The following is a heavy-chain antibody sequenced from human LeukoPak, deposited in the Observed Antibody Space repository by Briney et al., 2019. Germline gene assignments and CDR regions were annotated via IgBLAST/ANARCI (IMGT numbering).Heavy chain of an antibody. D-gene: IGHD3-3*01. CDR1: GFTFSSYG. Sequence: GGSLRLSCAASGFTFSSYGMHWVRQAPGKGLEWVAFIRYDGSNKYYADSVKGRFTISRDNSKNTLYLQMNSLRAEDTAVYYCARMDWSDYRDYYYMDVWGKGTTVTVSS. V-gene: IGHV3-30*02. CDR2: IRYDGSNK. CDR3: ARMDWSDYRDYYYMDV. J-gene: IGHJ6*03.